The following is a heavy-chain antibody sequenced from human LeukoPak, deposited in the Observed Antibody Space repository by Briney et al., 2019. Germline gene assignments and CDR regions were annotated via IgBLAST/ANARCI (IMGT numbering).Heavy chain of an antibody. CDR1: GFTFSSYA. V-gene: IGHV3-23*01. CDR2: ISGSGGST. Sequence: PGGSLRLSCAASGFTFSSYAMSWVRQAPGKGLEWVSAISGSGGSTYYADSVKGRFTISRDNSKNTLYLQMSSLRAEDTAVYYCAKGPRIVVVPTAMAANGPYDYWGQGTLVTVSS. CDR3: AKGPRIVVVPTAMAANGPYDY. J-gene: IGHJ4*02. D-gene: IGHD2-2*01.